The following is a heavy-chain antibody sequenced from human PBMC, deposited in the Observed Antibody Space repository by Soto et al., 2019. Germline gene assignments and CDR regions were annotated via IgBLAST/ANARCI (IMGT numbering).Heavy chain of an antibody. CDR1: GGSISSSSYY. V-gene: IGHV4-39*01. CDR2: IYYSGST. D-gene: IGHD3-10*01. Sequence: SETLSLTCTVSGGSISSSSYYWGWIRQPPGKGLEWIGSIYYSGSTYYNPSLKSRVTISVDTSKNQFSLKLSSVTAADTAVYYCASYYYGSGGYYFDYWGQGTLVTVSS. J-gene: IGHJ4*02. CDR3: ASYYYGSGGYYFDY.